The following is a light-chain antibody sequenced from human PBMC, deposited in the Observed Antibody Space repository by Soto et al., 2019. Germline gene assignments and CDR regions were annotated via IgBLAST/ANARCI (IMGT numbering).Light chain of an antibody. CDR3: QQRYNWLT. V-gene: IGKV3-11*01. Sequence: EIVFAQSPATPSFSPGERATLSCRASQSVTKYLAWYQQKPGQAPRLLIYDTSNRATGIPARFSGSGSGTDFTLTISGLESEDSGIYYCQQRYNWLTFGGGTKVDIK. CDR2: DTS. CDR1: QSVTKY. J-gene: IGKJ4*01.